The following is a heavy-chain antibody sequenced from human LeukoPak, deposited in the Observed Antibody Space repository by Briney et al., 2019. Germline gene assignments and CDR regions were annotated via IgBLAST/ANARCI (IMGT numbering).Heavy chain of an antibody. CDR3: ARDKQQLVPVDWFDP. Sequence: SETLSLTCTVSGGSISSYYWNWIRQPPGKGLEWIGYIYYSGSTTYNPSLKSRVTISVDTSKNQFSLKLSSVTAADTAVYYCARDKQQLVPVDWFDPWGQGTLVTVSS. V-gene: IGHV4-59*12. CDR2: IYYSGST. D-gene: IGHD6-13*01. CDR1: GGSISSYY. J-gene: IGHJ5*02.